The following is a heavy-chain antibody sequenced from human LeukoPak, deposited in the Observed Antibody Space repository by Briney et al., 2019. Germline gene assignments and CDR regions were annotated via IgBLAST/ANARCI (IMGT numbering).Heavy chain of an antibody. D-gene: IGHD4-11*01. CDR3: ARLRLQNWFDP. Sequence: PSETLSLTCTVSGGSISSGGHYWSWIRQHPGKGLEWIGYIYYSGSTYYNPSLKSRVTISVDTSKNQFSLKLSSVTAADTAVYYCARLRLQNWFDPWGQGTLVTVSS. V-gene: IGHV4-31*03. CDR1: GGSISSGGHY. J-gene: IGHJ5*02. CDR2: IYYSGST.